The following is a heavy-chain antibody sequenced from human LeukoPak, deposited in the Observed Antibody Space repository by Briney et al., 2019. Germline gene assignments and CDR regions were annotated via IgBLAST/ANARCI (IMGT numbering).Heavy chain of an antibody. V-gene: IGHV3-23*01. D-gene: IGHD3-10*01. Sequence: PGGSLRLSCAASGFTFSSYAMSWVRQAPGKGLEWVSAIRASGSTTYYADSVKGRFTVSRDNSKNTLYLQMNSLRAEDTAVYYCAGGSGRHGSGSWDGYYYYMDVWGKGTTVTVSS. J-gene: IGHJ6*03. CDR3: AGGSGRHGSGSWDGYYYYMDV. CDR1: GFTFSSYA. CDR2: IRASGSTT.